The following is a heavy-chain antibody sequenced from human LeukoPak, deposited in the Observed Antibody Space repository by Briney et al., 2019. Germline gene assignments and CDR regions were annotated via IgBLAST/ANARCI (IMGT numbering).Heavy chain of an antibody. CDR2: INLSGGST. V-gene: IGHV1-46*01. D-gene: IGHD4-23*01. CDR1: GYTFTSYD. CDR3: ARRRENSYYFDY. J-gene: IGHJ4*02. Sequence: ASVKVSCKASGYTFTSYDINWVRQAPGQGLEWMGIINLSGGSTSYAQKFQGRVTMTRDTSTSTVYMELSSLRSEDTAVYYCARRRENSYYFDYWGRGTLVTVSS.